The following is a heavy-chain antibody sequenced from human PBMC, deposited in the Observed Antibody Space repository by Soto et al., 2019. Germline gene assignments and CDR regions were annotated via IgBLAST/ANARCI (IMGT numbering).Heavy chain of an antibody. CDR3: AKDYARLYYDILTGYYATYNWFDP. CDR2: ISGSGGST. D-gene: IGHD3-9*01. CDR1: GFTFSSYA. Sequence: AGGSLRLSCAASGFTFSSYAMSWVRQAPGKGLEWVSAISGSGGSTYYADSVKGRFTISRDNSKNTLYLQMNSLRAEDTAVYYCAKDYARLYYDILTGYYATYNWFDPWGQGTLVTVSS. J-gene: IGHJ5*02. V-gene: IGHV3-23*01.